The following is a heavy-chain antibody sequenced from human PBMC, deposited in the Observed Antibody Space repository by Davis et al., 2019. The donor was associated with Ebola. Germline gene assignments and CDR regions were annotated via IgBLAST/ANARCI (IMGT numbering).Heavy chain of an antibody. J-gene: IGHJ4*02. V-gene: IGHV3-23*01. CDR3: VQGTTSCHV. Sequence: PGGSLRLSCAASGFIFRDWGMTWVRQVSGKVLGCVAAISMSGGSTDYADSVKGRFTISRDNSKNMLYLQMNSLRVEDTALYYCVQGTTSCHVWGQGTLVTVSS. D-gene: IGHD2-2*01. CDR2: ISMSGGST. CDR1: GFIFRDWG.